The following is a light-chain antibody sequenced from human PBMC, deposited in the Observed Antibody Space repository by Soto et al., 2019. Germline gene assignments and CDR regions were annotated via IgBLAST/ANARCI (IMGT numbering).Light chain of an antibody. CDR3: TSYTGSSTYV. J-gene: IGLJ1*01. CDR2: EVS. Sequence: QSALTQPASVSGSPGQSITISCTGTSSDVGVYNYVSWYQQHPGKAPKLLIYEVSNRPSGVSNRFSGSKSGNTASLTISGLQAEDEADYYCTSYTGSSTYVFGTGNKVTVL. CDR1: SSDVGVYNY. V-gene: IGLV2-14*01.